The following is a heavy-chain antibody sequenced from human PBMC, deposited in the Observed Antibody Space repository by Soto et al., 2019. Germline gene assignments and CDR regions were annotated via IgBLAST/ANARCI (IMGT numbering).Heavy chain of an antibody. CDR2: INHSGNT. CDR3: ARAGYSFYGGGRYYLDN. CDR1: GGCFSGYY. J-gene: IGHJ4*02. D-gene: IGHD4-17*01. V-gene: IGHV4-34*01. Sequence: SENLSPAGAVYGGCFSGYYLSWIRQRPGKGLEWIGEINHSGNTNYKPSLKSRVTISVDTSKNQFSLKLSSVTAADTAVYYCARAGYSFYGGGRYYLDNSGQRSLVTVSS.